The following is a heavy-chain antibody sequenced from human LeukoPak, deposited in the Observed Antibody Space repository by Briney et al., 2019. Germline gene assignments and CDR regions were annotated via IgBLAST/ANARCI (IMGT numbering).Heavy chain of an antibody. V-gene: IGHV4-31*03. CDR3: ARGKKQWLVRGAFDI. CDR1: GGSISSGGYY. D-gene: IGHD6-19*01. CDR2: IYYSGST. J-gene: IGHJ3*02. Sequence: SETLSLTCTVSGGSISSGGYYWSWIRQHPGKGLEWIGYIYYSGSTYYNPSLKSRVTISVDTSKNQFSLKLSSVTAADTAVYYCARGKKQWLVRGAFDIWGQGTMVTVSS.